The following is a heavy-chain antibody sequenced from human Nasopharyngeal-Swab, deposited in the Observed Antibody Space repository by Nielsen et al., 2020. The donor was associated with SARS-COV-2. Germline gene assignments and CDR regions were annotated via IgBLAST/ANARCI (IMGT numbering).Heavy chain of an antibody. CDR1: GFTFTSSA. J-gene: IGHJ6*02. D-gene: IGHD6-19*01. CDR3: AAEVRYSSGWWAYYYYGMDV. CDR2: IVVGSGNT. V-gene: IGHV1-58*02. Sequence: SVKVSCKDSGFTFTSSAMQWVRQARGQRLEWIGWIVVGSGNTNYAQKFQERVTITRDMSTSTAYMELSSLRSEDTAVYYCAAEVRYSSGWWAYYYYGMDVWGQGTTVTVSS.